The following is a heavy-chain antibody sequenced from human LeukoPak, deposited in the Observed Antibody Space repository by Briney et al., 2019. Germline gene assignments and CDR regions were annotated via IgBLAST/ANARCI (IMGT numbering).Heavy chain of an antibody. CDR3: ARDRSAYDYDKRWFYYYMDV. CDR2: VSYRGST. V-gene: IGHV4-59*12. D-gene: IGHD5-12*01. CDR1: GGAISSNY. Sequence: SETLSLTCSVSGGAISSNYWSWIRQPPGKGLEWIGYVSYRGSTNYSPFLKRRVTISVDTSKNQFSLKLSSVTAADTAVYYCARDRSAYDYDKRWFYYYMDVWGKGTTVTISS. J-gene: IGHJ6*03.